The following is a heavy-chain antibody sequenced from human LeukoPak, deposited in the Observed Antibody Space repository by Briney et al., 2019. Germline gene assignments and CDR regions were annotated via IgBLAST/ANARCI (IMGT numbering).Heavy chain of an antibody. V-gene: IGHV4-39*07. CDR1: GGSISTGSYY. Sequence: TPSETLSLTCTVSGGSISTGSYYWGWLRQPPGKGLEWIGSIYYSGSTYYNPSLRSRITISLDTSKNQFSLKLSSVTAADTAVYYCARDKTFEVVNYFNYWGQGTLVTVSS. J-gene: IGHJ4*02. CDR2: IYYSGST. CDR3: ARDKTFEVVNYFNY. D-gene: IGHD3-3*01.